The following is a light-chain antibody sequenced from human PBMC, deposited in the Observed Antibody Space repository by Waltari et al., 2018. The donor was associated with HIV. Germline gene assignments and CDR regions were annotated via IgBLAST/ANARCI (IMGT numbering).Light chain of an antibody. CDR3: QAWDNNTAV. CDR1: QLGKKF. V-gene: IGLV3-1*01. CDR2: YDN. Sequence: SYDLTQSPSTSVSPGHTASITCFGDQLGKKFTSWYQQKPGQSPMMVIYYDNERPSGIPERFSGSSSGNTATLTISETQAMDEADYYCQAWDNNTAVFGGGTKLTVL. J-gene: IGLJ2*01.